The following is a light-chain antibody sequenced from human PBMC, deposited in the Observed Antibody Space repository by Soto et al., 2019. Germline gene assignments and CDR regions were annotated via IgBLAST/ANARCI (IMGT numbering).Light chain of an antibody. V-gene: IGLV2-14*01. Sequence: QSRLTQPAAVSVSPGQPISICCAGASSDIGSYNFVSWYQQHPGKAPKLLIYDVSSRPSWVSGVSDRFSGSKSGNTASLTISGLPADDEADYCCSSFTSTSSYVFGPRTKLTVL. J-gene: IGLJ1*01. CDR3: SSFTSTSSYV. CDR1: SSDIGSYNF. CDR2: DVS.